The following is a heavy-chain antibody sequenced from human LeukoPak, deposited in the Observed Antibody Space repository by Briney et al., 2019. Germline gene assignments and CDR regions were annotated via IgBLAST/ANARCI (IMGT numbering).Heavy chain of an antibody. CDR1: GFTFDDYG. V-gene: IGHV3-20*04. CDR3: ARDGIAAAEDY. D-gene: IGHD6-13*01. Sequence: GGSLRLSCAASGFTFDDYGMSWVRQAPGKGLEWVSGINWNGGSTGYADSVEGRFTISRDNAKNSLYLQMNSLRAEDTALYYCARDGIAAAEDYWGQGTLVTVSS. J-gene: IGHJ4*02. CDR2: INWNGGST.